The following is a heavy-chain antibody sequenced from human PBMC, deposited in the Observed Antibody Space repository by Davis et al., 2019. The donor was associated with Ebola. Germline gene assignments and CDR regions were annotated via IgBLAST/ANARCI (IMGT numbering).Heavy chain of an antibody. CDR2: INPNRGGT. CDR1: RYTFTGYY. V-gene: IGHV1-2*06. D-gene: IGHD5-12*01. Sequence: ASVKVSCQASRYTFTGYYLHWLRQAPGHGRECMGRINPNRGGTNYAQKFQVRVTMTRDTSISTAYMELSRLRSDDTAVYYCARGLGIVLSLTATSDFDYWGQGTLVTVSS. CDR3: ARGLGIVLSLTATSDFDY. J-gene: IGHJ4*02.